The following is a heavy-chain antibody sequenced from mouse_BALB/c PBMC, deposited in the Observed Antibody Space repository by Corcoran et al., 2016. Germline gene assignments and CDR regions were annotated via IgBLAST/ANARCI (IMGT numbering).Heavy chain of an antibody. J-gene: IGHJ1*01. V-gene: IGHV1S34*01. CDR1: GYSFTGYY. Sequence: LVKTGASVKISCKASGYSFTGYYMHWVKQSHGKSLEWIGYISCYNGATSYNQKFKGKATFTVDTSSSTAYMQFNSLTSEDSAVYYCARTLYYGNYAWYVDVWGAGTTVTVSS. CDR2: ISCYNGAT. CDR3: ARTLYYGNYAWYVDV. D-gene: IGHD2-1*01.